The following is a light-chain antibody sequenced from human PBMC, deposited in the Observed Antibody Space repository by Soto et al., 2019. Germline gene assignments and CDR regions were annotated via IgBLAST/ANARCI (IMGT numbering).Light chain of an antibody. V-gene: IGLV2-14*01. CDR1: SSDVGGYNY. CDR2: EVS. Sequence: QPALTQPASVSGSPGQSITISCTGTSSDVGGYNYVSWYQQHPGKAPKLMIYEVSNRPSGVSNRFSGSKSGNTASLTISGLQAEAEADYYCSPYTSSSTLLYVFGTGTKVTVL. J-gene: IGLJ1*01. CDR3: SPYTSSSTLLYV.